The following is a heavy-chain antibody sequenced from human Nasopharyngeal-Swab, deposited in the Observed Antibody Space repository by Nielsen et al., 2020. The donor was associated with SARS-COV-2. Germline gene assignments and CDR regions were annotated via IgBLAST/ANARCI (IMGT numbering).Heavy chain of an antibody. J-gene: IGHJ4*02. D-gene: IGHD2-15*01. V-gene: IGHV7-4-1*02. Sequence: ASVKISCKASGYTFTSNGMSWLRQATGQGLEWMGWISANTGNHQYAQGVTERFVFSLDNSVSTAYLQINNLKADDPALYYCAMPYCSGRNCYGSFDFWGQGTLVTVSS. CDR2: ISANTGNH. CDR3: AMPYCSGRNCYGSFDF. CDR1: GYTFTSNG.